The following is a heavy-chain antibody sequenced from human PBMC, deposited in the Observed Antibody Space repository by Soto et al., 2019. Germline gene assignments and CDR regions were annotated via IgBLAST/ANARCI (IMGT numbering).Heavy chain of an antibody. D-gene: IGHD3-10*01. CDR3: ASPYYGSGSLFDY. V-gene: IGHV3-33*01. CDR1: GFTFSSYG. J-gene: IGHJ4*02. Sequence: QVQLVESGGGVVQPGRSLRLSCAASGFTFSSYGMHWVRQAPGKGLEWVAVIWYDGSNKYYADSVKGRFTISRDNSKDTLYLQMNSLRAEDTAVYYCASPYYGSGSLFDYWGQGTLVTVSS. CDR2: IWYDGSNK.